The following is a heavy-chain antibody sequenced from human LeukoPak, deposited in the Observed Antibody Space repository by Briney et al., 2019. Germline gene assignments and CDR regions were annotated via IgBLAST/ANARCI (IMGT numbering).Heavy chain of an antibody. CDR3: ARQYGAYFDF. D-gene: IGHD2-8*01. Sequence: PGESLKISCKGSGSSFTTSWIGRVRQMPGKGLEWMGIIYPSDSDTRYSPSFQGQVTISADKSINTAYLQWSSLKASDTAMYYCARQYGAYFDFWGQGTLVTVSS. CDR1: GSSFTTSW. CDR2: IYPSDSDT. V-gene: IGHV5-51*01. J-gene: IGHJ4*02.